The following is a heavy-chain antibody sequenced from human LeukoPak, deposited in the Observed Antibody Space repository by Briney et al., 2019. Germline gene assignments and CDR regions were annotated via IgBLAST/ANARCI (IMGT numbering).Heavy chain of an antibody. V-gene: IGHV3-21*01. CDR1: GFTFSSYS. CDR3: ARVGYGSGSYYSVN. J-gene: IGHJ4*02. Sequence: IPGGSLRLSCAASGFTFSSYSMNWVRQAPGKGLEWVSSISSSSYIYYADSVKGRFIISRDNAKNSLYLQMNSLRAEDTAVYYCARVGYGSGSYYSVNWGQGTLVTVSS. CDR2: ISSSSYI. D-gene: IGHD3-10*01.